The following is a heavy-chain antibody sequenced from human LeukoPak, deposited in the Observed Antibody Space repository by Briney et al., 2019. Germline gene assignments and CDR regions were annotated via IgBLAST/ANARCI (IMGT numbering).Heavy chain of an antibody. CDR1: GGSISSSSYY. CDR3: ARGEGYYYDSSGSWFDP. J-gene: IGHJ5*02. V-gene: IGHV4-39*07. CDR2: INHSGST. Sequence: SEALSLTCTVSGGSISSSSYYWSWIRQPPGKGLEWIGEINHSGSTNYNPSLKSRVTISVDTSKNQFSLKLSSVTAADTAVYYCARGEGYYYDSSGSWFDPWGQGTLVTVSS. D-gene: IGHD3-22*01.